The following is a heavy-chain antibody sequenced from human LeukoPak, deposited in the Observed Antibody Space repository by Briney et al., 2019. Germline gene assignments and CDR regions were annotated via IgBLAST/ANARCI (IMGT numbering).Heavy chain of an antibody. CDR1: GFTFSSYA. Sequence: GGSLRLSCAASGFTFSSYAMSWVRQAPGKGLEWVANIKQDGSEKYYVDSVKGRFTISRDNAENSLYLQLNSLRAEDTAVYYCARQYYDILTGYSPPHAFDIWGQGTMVTVSS. CDR2: IKQDGSEK. V-gene: IGHV3-7*03. CDR3: ARQYYDILTGYSPPHAFDI. J-gene: IGHJ3*02. D-gene: IGHD3-9*01.